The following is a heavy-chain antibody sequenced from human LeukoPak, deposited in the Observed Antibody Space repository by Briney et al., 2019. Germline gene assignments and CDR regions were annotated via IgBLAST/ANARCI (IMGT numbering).Heavy chain of an antibody. CDR3: TSELGIVGGRRNDC. J-gene: IGHJ4*02. CDR1: GFSFSNSD. Sequence: PGGSLRLSCAASGFSFSNSDMNWVRQAPGKGLEWVSSISTTSDYIYHADSVKGRFTTSRDNAKKSLYLQMNSLRADDTALYYCTSELGIVGGRRNDCWGQGTLVTVSS. V-gene: IGHV3-21*01. CDR2: ISTTSDYI. D-gene: IGHD1-26*01.